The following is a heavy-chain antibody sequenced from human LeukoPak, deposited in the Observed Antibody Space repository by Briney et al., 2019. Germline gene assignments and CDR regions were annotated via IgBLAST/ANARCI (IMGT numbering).Heavy chain of an antibody. CDR3: AKDVTLVRGGLFDY. D-gene: IGHD3-10*01. Sequence: GGSLRLSCAASGFTFSTYWMNWVRQAPGKGLEWVANIKQDGSEKYYVDSVKGRFTIYRDNAKNSLYLQMNSLRAEDTAVYYCAKDVTLVRGGLFDYWGQGTLVTVSS. V-gene: IGHV3-7*01. CDR2: IKQDGSEK. CDR1: GFTFSTYW. J-gene: IGHJ4*02.